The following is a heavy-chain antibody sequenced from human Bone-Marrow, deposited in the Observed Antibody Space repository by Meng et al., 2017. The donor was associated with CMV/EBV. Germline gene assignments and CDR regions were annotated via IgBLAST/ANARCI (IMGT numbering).Heavy chain of an antibody. J-gene: IGHJ4*02. V-gene: IGHV5-51*01. CDR1: GYNFIDYD. CDR3: ARHSMTTI. Sequence: KVSCKASGYNFIDYDIGWVRQIPGKGLEWMGIISPTDSGARYSPSFEGQVTISVDKSVDTAYLQWTSLKASDTAMYYCARHSMTTIWGQGTLVTGSS. CDR2: ISPTDSGA. D-gene: IGHD5-24*01.